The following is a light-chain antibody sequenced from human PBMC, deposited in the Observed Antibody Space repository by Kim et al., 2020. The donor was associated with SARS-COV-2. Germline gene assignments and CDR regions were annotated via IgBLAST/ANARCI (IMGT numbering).Light chain of an antibody. J-gene: IGKJ2*01. CDR3: QQYGSSSYT. V-gene: IGKV3-20*01. Sequence: WSPGERATLSCRASQSVRSNYLAWYQQKLGQAPRLLIYGASNRATGIPDRFSGSGSGTDFTLTISRLEPEDFALYYCQQYGSSSYTFGQGTKLEI. CDR1: QSVRSNY. CDR2: GAS.